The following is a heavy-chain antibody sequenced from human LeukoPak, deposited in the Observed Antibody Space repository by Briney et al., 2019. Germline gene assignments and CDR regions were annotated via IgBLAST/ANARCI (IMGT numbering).Heavy chain of an antibody. V-gene: IGHV3-48*03. J-gene: IGHJ4*02. CDR2: ISSSGSTI. D-gene: IGHD5-18*01. CDR3: ARVLTIQLWPDYFDY. CDR1: KFTFRTYA. Sequence: WGSLRLSGAASKFTFRTYAMSWVRQAPGKGLEWVSYISSSGSTIYYADSVKGRFTISRDNAKNSLYLQMNSLRAEDTAVYYCARVLTIQLWPDYFDYWGQGTLVTVSS.